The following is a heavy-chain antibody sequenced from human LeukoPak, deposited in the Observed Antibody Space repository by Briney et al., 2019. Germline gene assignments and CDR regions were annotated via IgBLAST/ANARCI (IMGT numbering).Heavy chain of an antibody. CDR2: IRYDGSNE. J-gene: IGHJ4*02. Sequence: GGSLRLSCAASGFTFSSYGMHWVRQAPGKGLEWVSFIRYDGSNEYYADSVRGRFTISRDNSKNTLYLQMNSLRAEDTAVYYCARHGSYPTPLSFDYWGQGTLVTVSS. CDR1: GFTFSSYG. CDR3: ARHGSYPTPLSFDY. V-gene: IGHV3-30*02. D-gene: IGHD1-26*01.